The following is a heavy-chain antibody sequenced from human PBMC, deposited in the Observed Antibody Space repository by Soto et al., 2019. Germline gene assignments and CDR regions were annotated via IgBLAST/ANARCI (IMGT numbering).Heavy chain of an antibody. CDR2: IKSKTDGGTT. CDR1: GFTFSNAW. V-gene: IGHV3-15*01. D-gene: IGHD3-10*01. Sequence: EVQLVESGGGLVKPGGSLRLSCAASGFTFSNAWMSWVRQAPGKGLEWVGRIKSKTDGGTTDYAAPVKGRFTSSRDYSKDTLYLQLNSLKTEDTAVYYCTTAGSANPDFDYWGQGTLVTVSS. J-gene: IGHJ4*02. CDR3: TTAGSANPDFDY.